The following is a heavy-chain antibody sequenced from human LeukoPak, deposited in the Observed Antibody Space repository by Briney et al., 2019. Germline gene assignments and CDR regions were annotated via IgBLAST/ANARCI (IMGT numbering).Heavy chain of an antibody. D-gene: IGHD2-15*01. CDR2: IIPIFGTA. CDR3: ASNSGYDLEDIVVVVAATAFDY. V-gene: IGHV1-69*01. J-gene: IGHJ4*02. Sequence: GSSVKVSCKASGGTFSSYAISWVRQAPGQGLEWMGGIIPIFGTANYAQKFQGRVTITADESTSTAYMELSSLRSEDTAVYYCASNSGYDLEDIVVVVAATAFDYWGQGTLVTVSS. CDR1: GGTFSSYA.